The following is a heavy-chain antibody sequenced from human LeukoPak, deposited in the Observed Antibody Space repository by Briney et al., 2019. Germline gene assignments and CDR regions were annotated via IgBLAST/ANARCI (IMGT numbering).Heavy chain of an antibody. V-gene: IGHV3-33*06. Sequence: RGSLRLSCAASGFTFSSYGMHWVRQAPGKGLEWVAVIWYDGSNKYYADSVKGRFTISRDNSKSTLYLHMNSLRAEDTAIYYCAKQRSEVPVAASNYWGQGTLVTVSS. CDR2: IWYDGSNK. CDR1: GFTFSSYG. CDR3: AKQRSEVPVAASNY. D-gene: IGHD2-2*01. J-gene: IGHJ4*02.